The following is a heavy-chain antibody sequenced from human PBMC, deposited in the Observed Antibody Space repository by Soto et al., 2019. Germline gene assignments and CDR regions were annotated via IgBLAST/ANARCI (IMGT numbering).Heavy chain of an antibody. V-gene: IGHV4-59*08. J-gene: IGHJ4*02. CDR3: AWDRFGLDC. D-gene: IGHD1-26*01. CDR2: IHYSGST. Sequence: QVQLQESGPGLVKPSETLSLTCTVSGGSISNYYWSWIRQPPGKGLEYIGYIHYSGSTNYNPSLKSRVTISLDTSKNQFSLTLSSVAAADTAVYYCAWDRFGLDCWGQGTLVTVSS. CDR1: GGSISNYY.